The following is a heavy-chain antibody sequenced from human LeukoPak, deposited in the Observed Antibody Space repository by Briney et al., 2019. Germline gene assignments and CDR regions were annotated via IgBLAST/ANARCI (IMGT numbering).Heavy chain of an antibody. J-gene: IGHJ4*02. D-gene: IGHD6-19*01. V-gene: IGHV4-38-2*01. CDR1: DYYISSGYY. CDR3: ARSGYSSAWSFDY. CDR2: IYHSGST. Sequence: SETLSLTCEVSDYYISSGYYWGWIRQPPGKGLERIGSIYHSGSTYYNPSLKSRVTISVDTSNNQFSLKLTSVTAADTAVYYCARSGYSSAWSFDYWGQGTLVTVSS.